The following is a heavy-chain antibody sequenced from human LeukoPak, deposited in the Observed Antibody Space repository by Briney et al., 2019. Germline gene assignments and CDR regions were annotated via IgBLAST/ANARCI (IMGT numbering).Heavy chain of an antibody. D-gene: IGHD3-3*01. V-gene: IGHV4-59*12. J-gene: IGHJ4*02. CDR2: IYYSGST. CDR3: ARDLEAAQFDY. Sequence: PSETLSLTCTVSGGSISSYYWSWIRQPPGKGLEWIGYIYYSGSTNYNPSLKSRVTISVDTSKNQFSLKLSSVTAADTAVYYCARDLEAAQFDYWGQGTLVTVSS. CDR1: GGSISSYY.